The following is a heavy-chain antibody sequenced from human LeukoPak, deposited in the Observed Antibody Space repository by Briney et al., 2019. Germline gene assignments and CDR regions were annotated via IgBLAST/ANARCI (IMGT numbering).Heavy chain of an antibody. Sequence: SETLSLTCTVSGGSISGYYWSWIRQPPGKGLEWIGEINHSGSTNYNPSLKSRVTISVDTSKNQFSLKLSSVTAADTAVYYCARNVVPAATRPPDYYYGMDVWGQGTTVTVSS. V-gene: IGHV4-34*01. J-gene: IGHJ6*02. CDR2: INHSGST. D-gene: IGHD2-2*01. CDR3: ARNVVPAATRPPDYYYGMDV. CDR1: GGSISGYY.